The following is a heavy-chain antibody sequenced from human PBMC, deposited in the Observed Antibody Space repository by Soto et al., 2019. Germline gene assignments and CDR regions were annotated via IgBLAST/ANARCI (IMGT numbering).Heavy chain of an antibody. CDR3: ARAGYCSGSSCYWFDY. Sequence: QVQLVQSGAEVKKPGSSVKVSCKASGETFSSYAFSGVRRAPGQGLEWMGGIIPIFGKPSYAQRFQGRVTINADKSTSTVDMERGRLKSEDTAVYYCARAGYCSGSSCYWFDYWGQGTLVTASS. D-gene: IGHD2-15*01. J-gene: IGHJ4*02. V-gene: IGHV1-69*06. CDR2: IIPIFGKP. CDR1: GETFSSYA.